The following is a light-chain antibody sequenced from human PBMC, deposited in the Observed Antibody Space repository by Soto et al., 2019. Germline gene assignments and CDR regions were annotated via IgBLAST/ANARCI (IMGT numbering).Light chain of an antibody. CDR3: SSYTGSNTPVV. CDR2: DVS. V-gene: IGLV2-14*01. J-gene: IGLJ2*01. CDR1: SSDVGGYNY. Sequence: QSALTQPASVSGSPGQSITISCTGTSSDVGGYNYVSWYQQHPGKAPNLIIFDVSNRPSGVSNRFSGSKSGNSASLTISGLQAEDEADYYCSSYTGSNTPVVFGGGTKL.